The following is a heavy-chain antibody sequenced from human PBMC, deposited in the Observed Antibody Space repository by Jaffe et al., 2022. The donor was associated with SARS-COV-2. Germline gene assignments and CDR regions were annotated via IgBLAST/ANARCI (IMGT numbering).Heavy chain of an antibody. CDR2: IYARGTT. CDR1: GGSITSGSFY. Sequence: QVQLQESGPGLVKPSQTLSLTCTVSGGSITSGSFYWTWIRQPAGKGLEWIGRIYARGTTNYNPSLKSRVTISIDPSKNQFSLKLTSVTAPDTAVYYCAREAYGSGTYYNGHFDYWGPGTLVTVSS. J-gene: IGHJ4*02. CDR3: AREAYGSGTYYNGHFDY. D-gene: IGHD3-10*01. V-gene: IGHV4-61*02.